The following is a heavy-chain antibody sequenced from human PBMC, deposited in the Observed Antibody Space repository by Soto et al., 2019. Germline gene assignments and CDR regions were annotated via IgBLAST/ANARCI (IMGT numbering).Heavy chain of an antibody. Sequence: QVQLVQSGAEVKKPGSSVKVSCKASGGTFSSHGITWVRQAPGQGLEWMGGIIPMFGTPKYAQRFQGRVSITADKSTTTAYMELSSLRSEDTAVYYCAIGSAVVMGAATRGLIYWGQGALVTVSS. J-gene: IGHJ4*02. CDR1: GGTFSSHG. D-gene: IGHD2-21*01. CDR2: IIPMFGTP. V-gene: IGHV1-69*06. CDR3: AIGSAVVMGAATRGLIY.